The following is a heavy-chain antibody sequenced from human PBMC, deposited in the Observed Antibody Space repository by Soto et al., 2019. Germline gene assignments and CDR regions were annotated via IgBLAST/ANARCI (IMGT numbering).Heavy chain of an antibody. V-gene: IGHV3-23*01. CDR3: ADNCFCSGPPADY. CDR2: ISGSGGST. Sequence: EVQLLESGGGLVQPGGSLRLSCAGSGFTFSSNAMSWVRQAPGKGLEWVSGISGSGGSTYYADSVKGRFTISRDNSRNTLYLQMNSLRVEDTAIYYCADNCFCSGPPADYWGQGTLVTVSS. D-gene: IGHD3-3*01. CDR1: GFTFSSNA. J-gene: IGHJ4*02.